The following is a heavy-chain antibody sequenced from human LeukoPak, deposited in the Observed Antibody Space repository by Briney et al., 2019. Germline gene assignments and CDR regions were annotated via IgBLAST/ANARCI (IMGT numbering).Heavy chain of an antibody. V-gene: IGHV4-59*12. CDR1: GGSISSYY. CDR2: IYYSGST. Sequence: SETLSLTCTVSGGSISSYYWSWIRQPPGKGLEWIGYIYYSGSTNYNPSLKSRVTISVDTSKNQFSLKLSSVTAADTAVYYCAREAHIAAAVYYGMDVWGQGTTVTVSS. D-gene: IGHD6-13*01. CDR3: AREAHIAAAVYYGMDV. J-gene: IGHJ6*02.